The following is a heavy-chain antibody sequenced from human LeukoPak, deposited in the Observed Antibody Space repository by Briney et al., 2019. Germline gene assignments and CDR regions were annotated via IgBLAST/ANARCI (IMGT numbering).Heavy chain of an antibody. CDR1: GGSISSYY. J-gene: IGHJ4*02. CDR2: IYYSGST. CDR3: ARGGSSSWYAWDY. V-gene: IGHV4-59*01. Sequence: PSETLSLTCTVSGGSISSYYWSWIRQPPGKGLEWIGYIYYSGSTNSNPSLKSRVTITVDTSKNQFSLKLSSVTAADTAVYYCARGGSSSWYAWDYWGQGTLVTVSS. D-gene: IGHD6-13*01.